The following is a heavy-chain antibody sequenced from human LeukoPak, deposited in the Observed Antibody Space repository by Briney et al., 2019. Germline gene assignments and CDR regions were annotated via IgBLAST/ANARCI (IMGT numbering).Heavy chain of an antibody. CDR3: ARGAYCGGDCYSFDY. J-gene: IGHJ4*02. D-gene: IGHD2-21*01. V-gene: IGHV1-69*02. Sequence: GASVKVSCKASGGTFSSYTISWVRQAPGQGLEWMGRIIPILGIANYAQKFQGRVTMTRDTSISTAHMELSRLRSDDTAVYYCARGAYCGGDCYSFDYWGQGTLVAVSS. CDR1: GGTFSSYT. CDR2: IIPILGIA.